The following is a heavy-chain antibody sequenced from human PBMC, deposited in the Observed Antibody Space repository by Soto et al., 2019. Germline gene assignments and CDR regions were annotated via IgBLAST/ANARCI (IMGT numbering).Heavy chain of an antibody. CDR1: GGSFSGYY. V-gene: IGHV4-34*01. D-gene: IGHD5-18*01. CDR2: INHSGST. CDR3: ARASNKRGNSYGPDY. Sequence: QVQLQQWGAGLLKPSETLSLTCAVYGGSFSGYYWSWIRQPPGKGLEWIGEINHSGSTNCNPSPQSRVTTSVDTSKTQFALKRSSVTAADTAVYYCARASNKRGNSYGPDYWGQGTLVTVSS. J-gene: IGHJ4*02.